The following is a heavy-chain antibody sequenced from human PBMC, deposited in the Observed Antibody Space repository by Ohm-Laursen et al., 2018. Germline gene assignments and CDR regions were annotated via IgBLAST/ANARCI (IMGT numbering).Heavy chain of an antibody. V-gene: IGHV4-59*08. D-gene: IGHD2-15*01. CDR3: AKRGSGGRSFDY. CDR2: ISNSGNT. Sequence: SETLSLTCTVSGDSINSSYWSWIRQPPGKGLEWIGFISNSGNTNYNPSLKSRVTISVDTSKNQVSLKLGSVTVADTAVFYCAKRGSGGRSFDYWGQGSPVTVSS. CDR1: GDSINSSY. J-gene: IGHJ4*02.